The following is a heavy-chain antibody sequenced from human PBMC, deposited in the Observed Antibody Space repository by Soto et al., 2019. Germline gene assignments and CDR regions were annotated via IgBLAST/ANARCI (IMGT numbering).Heavy chain of an antibody. CDR3: ARNGDFTRPGCIVGWFYL. CDR1: GVSIISGDYY. CDR2: IFYSGST. D-gene: IGHD2-21*01. V-gene: IGHV4-30-4*01. J-gene: IGHJ5*02. Sequence: TLSLTCTFSGVSIISGDYYWSLIRQPPGKGLEWIGYIFYSGSTYYNPSLEGRVTISIDKSKNQFYLDLNSVTAADTAMYYCARNGDFTRPGCIVGWFYLCGPGTLVIVSS.